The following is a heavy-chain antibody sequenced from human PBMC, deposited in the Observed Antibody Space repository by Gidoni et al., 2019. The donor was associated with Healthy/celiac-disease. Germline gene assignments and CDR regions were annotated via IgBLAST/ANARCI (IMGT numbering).Heavy chain of an antibody. CDR1: GGSISSSSYY. Sequence: QLQLQESGPGLVKPSETLSLTCTVSGGSISSSSYYWCWIRQPPGKGLEWIGSIFYSGSTYYTPSLKSRVTIPVDTSKTQFSLRLGSVTSADTAVYSCASPGMGSGWLRGPQGGAFDIWGQGTMVTVSS. CDR3: ASPGMGSGWLRGPQGGAFDI. D-gene: IGHD6-19*01. V-gene: IGHV4-39*01. CDR2: IFYSGST. J-gene: IGHJ3*02.